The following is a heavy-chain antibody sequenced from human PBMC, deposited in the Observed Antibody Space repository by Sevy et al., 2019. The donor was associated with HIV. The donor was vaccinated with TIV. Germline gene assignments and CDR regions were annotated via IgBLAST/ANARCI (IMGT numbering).Heavy chain of an antibody. CDR1: GFTFDDYC. CDR3: TRWKGGQSIFDY. J-gene: IGHJ4*02. V-gene: IGHV3-49*04. Sequence: GGSLRLSCTASGFTFDDYCMSWVRQAPGKGLEWVAFLKSKAYGGTLDYAASAKGRFTISRDDSKSIAHLQMTDLKTEDTAIYFCTRWKGGQSIFDYWGQGALVTVSS. CDR2: LKSKAYGGTL. D-gene: IGHD1-1*01.